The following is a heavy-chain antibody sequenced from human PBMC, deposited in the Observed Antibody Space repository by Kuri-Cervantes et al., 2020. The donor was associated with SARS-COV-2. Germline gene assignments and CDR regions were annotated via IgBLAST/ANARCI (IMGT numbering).Heavy chain of an antibody. J-gene: IGHJ4*02. CDR1: GGTFSSYA. D-gene: IGHD7-27*01. CDR2: IIPILGTA. CDR3: AGSATGEGDY. V-gene: IGHV1-69*04. Sequence: SVKVSCKASGGTFSSYAISWVRQAPGQGLEWMGRIIPILGTANYAQKFQGRVTITADKSTSTAYMELSSLRSENTAVYYCAGSATGEGDYWGQGTLVTVSS.